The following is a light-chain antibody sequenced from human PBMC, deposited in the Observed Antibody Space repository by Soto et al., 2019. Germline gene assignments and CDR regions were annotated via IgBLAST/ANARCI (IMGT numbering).Light chain of an antibody. Sequence: EIVLTQSPDTLSLTPGERVTLSCRASQSVTNSYLAWYQQKPGQGPRLLIHGASSRATGTTDRFSGSGSGTDFTLTISRLEPEDFAVYYCQQYGATPGTFGQGTELDIK. CDR2: GAS. J-gene: IGKJ1*01. CDR3: QQYGATPGT. V-gene: IGKV3-20*01. CDR1: QSVTNSY.